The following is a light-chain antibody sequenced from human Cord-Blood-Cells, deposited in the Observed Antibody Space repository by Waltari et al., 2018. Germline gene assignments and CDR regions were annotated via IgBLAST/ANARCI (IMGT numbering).Light chain of an antibody. Sequence: QSALTQPASVSGSPGQSITLSCTGTSSDVWSYNLVSWYQPHPGKAPKLMIYEGSKRPSGVSNRFSGSKSGNTASLTISGLQAEDEADYYCCSYAGSSTWVFGGGTKLTVL. V-gene: IGLV2-23*01. CDR3: CSYAGSSTWV. CDR2: EGS. J-gene: IGLJ3*02. CDR1: SSDVWSYNL.